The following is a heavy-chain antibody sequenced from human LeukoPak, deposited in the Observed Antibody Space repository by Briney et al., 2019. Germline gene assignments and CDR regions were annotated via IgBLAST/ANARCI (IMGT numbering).Heavy chain of an antibody. CDR1: GFTFSNHD. J-gene: IGHJ4*02. Sequence: GGSLRLSCAASGFTFSNHDMTWIRQAPGKGLEWVSVINYSGVSTNYADSVKGRFTISRDNSKNTVYLQMNSLRVEDTAVYYCAKDQNWEGGYWGQGTLVTVSS. D-gene: IGHD7-27*01. CDR2: INYSGVST. CDR3: AKDQNWEGGY. V-gene: IGHV3-23*01.